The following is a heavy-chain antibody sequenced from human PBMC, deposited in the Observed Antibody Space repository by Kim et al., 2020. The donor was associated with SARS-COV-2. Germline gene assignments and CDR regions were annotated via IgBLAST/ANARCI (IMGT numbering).Heavy chain of an antibody. D-gene: IGHD5-12*01. J-gene: IGHJ5*02. Sequence: QKFQGRVTITADESTSTAYMELSSLRSEDTAVYYCARMGGYSAQGGWFDPWGQGTLVTVSS. V-gene: IGHV1-69*01. CDR3: ARMGGYSAQGGWFDP.